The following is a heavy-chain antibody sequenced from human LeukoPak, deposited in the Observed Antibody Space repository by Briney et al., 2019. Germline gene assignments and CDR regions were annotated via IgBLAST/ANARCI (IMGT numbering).Heavy chain of an antibody. CDR3: ARVRPSGSYLKVSHAFDI. V-gene: IGHV4-59*12. Sequence: SETLSLTCTVSGGSISSYYWSWIRQPPGKGLEWIGYIYYSGSTYYNPSLKSRVTISVDTSKNQFSLKLSSVTAADTAVYYCARVRPSGSYLKVSHAFDIWGQGTMVTVSS. CDR1: GGSISSYY. CDR2: IYYSGST. D-gene: IGHD1-26*01. J-gene: IGHJ3*02.